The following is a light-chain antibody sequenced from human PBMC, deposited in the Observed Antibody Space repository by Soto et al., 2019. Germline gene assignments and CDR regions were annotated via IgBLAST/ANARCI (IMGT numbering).Light chain of an antibody. CDR1: QSVSSSY. CDR2: GAS. J-gene: IGKJ1*01. CDR3: HQYGASPWT. Sequence: EVVLTQSPSTLSFSPLEIATLSCRASQSVSSSYLAWYQQKPGEAPRLLIYGASRRGAGIPERFSGSGSGTYFTLTINRLEPEDSAVYCCHQYGASPWTFGQGTKVDIK. V-gene: IGKV3-20*01.